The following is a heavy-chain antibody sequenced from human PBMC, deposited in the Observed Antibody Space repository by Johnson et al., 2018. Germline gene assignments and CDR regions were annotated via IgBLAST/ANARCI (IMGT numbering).Heavy chain of an antibody. CDR2: ISYDGSNK. Sequence: QVQLVQSGGGVVQPGRSLRLSCAASGFTFSSYGMHWVRQAPGKGLEWVAVISYDGSNKYYADSVKGRFTISRDNSKNTLYLQMNSLRAEDTAVYYCAGLGFCSGGSCYRSAVYYYYYGMDVWGQGTTVTVSS. CDR1: GFTFSSYG. V-gene: IGHV3-30*03. J-gene: IGHJ6*02. D-gene: IGHD2-15*01. CDR3: AGLGFCSGGSCYRSAVYYYYYGMDV.